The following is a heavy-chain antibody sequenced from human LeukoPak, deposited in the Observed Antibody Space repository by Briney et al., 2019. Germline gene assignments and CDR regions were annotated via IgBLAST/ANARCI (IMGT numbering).Heavy chain of an antibody. CDR1: GASISSFY. D-gene: IGHD3-9*01. Sequence: SETLSLTCRVSGASISSFYWSWIRQSPGKGLEWLGYISNSGRTIYNPSLRSRVAISGDTSKNQLFLNLASVTAADSAVYYCARGDFDWLVAFDYWGQGTLVAVSA. J-gene: IGHJ4*02. CDR3: ARGDFDWLVAFDY. V-gene: IGHV4-59*01. CDR2: ISNSGRT.